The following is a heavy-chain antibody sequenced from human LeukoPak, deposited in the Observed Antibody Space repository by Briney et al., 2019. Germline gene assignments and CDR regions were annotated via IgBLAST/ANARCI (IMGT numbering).Heavy chain of an antibody. CDR2: IWHDGSNE. CDR3: ARTYSSSWFDY. Sequence: PGGSLRLSCAASGFTFSSYAMHWVRQAPGKGLEWVAVIWHDGSNEYYADSVKGRFTISRDNSKNTLYLQMNSLRAEDTAVYYCARTYSSSWFDYWGQGTLVTVSS. D-gene: IGHD6-13*01. J-gene: IGHJ4*02. CDR1: GFTFSSYA. V-gene: IGHV3-33*08.